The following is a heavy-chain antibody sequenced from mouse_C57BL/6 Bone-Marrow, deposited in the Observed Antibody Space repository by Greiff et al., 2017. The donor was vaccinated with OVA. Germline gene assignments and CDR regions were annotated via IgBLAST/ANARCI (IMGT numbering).Heavy chain of an antibody. V-gene: IGHV1-64*01. Sequence: QVQLKQPGAELVKPGASVTLSCKASGYTFTSYWMHWVKQRPGQGLEWIGMIHPNSGSTNYNEKCKSKATLTVDKSSSTAYMQLSSLTSADSAVYYCARGRPYWYFDVWGTGTTVTVSS. J-gene: IGHJ1*03. CDR2: IHPNSGST. CDR3: ARGRPYWYFDV. CDR1: GYTFTSYW.